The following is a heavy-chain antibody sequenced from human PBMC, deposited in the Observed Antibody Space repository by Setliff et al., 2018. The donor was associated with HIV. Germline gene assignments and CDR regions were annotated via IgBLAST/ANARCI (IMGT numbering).Heavy chain of an antibody. D-gene: IGHD3-3*01. CDR1: GFTFSIYA. J-gene: IGHJ6*03. CDR2: ISSTGGST. Sequence: GGSLRLSCVGSGFTFSIYAMNWVRQAPGKGLEWVSTISSTGGSTYYADSVKGRYTISRDNSKNTLYLQMNSLRDEDTAVYYCARDRGSGTCRGCDYMDVWGKGTTVTV. CDR3: ARDRGSGTCRGCDYMDV. V-gene: IGHV3-23*01.